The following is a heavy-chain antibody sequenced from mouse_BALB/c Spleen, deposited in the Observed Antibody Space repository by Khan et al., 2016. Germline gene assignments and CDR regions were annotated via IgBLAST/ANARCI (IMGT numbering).Heavy chain of an antibody. D-gene: IGHD1-1*01. CDR3: ARFYVYAMDY. Sequence: EVKLLESGGGLVQPGGSLKLSCAASGFDFSRYWMSWVRQAPGKGLEWIGEINPDSSTINYTPSLKDKFIISRDNAKNTLYLQMSKVRSEDTALYYCARFYVYAMDYWGQGTSVTVSS. J-gene: IGHJ4*01. CDR1: GFDFSRYW. V-gene: IGHV4-1*02. CDR2: INPDSSTI.